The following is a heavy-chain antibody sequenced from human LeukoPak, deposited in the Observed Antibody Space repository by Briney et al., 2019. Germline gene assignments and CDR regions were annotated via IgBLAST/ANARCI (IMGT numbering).Heavy chain of an antibody. CDR2: IRSKANSYAT. CDR1: GFTFSGSA. D-gene: IGHD5-12*01. CDR3: TRPPNGVSGYAGFDY. Sequence: GGSLRLPCAASGFTFSGSAMHWVRQASGKGLEWVGRIRSKANSYATAYAASVKGRFTISRDDSKNTAYLQMNSLKTEDTAVYYCTRPPNGVSGYAGFDYWGQGTLVTVSS. V-gene: IGHV3-73*01. J-gene: IGHJ4*02.